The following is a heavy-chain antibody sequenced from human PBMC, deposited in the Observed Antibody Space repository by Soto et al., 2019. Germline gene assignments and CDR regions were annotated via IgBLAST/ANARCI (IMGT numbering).Heavy chain of an antibody. CDR2: ISYDGSNK. D-gene: IGHD2-2*01. CDR1: GFTFSSCG. J-gene: IGHJ4*02. V-gene: IGHV3-30*18. CDR3: AKSYIVVVPAAPIDY. Sequence: GGSLRLSCAASGFTFSSCGMHWVRQAPGKGLEWVAVISYDGSNKYYVDSVKGRFTISRDNSKNTLYLQMNSLRAEDTAVYYCAKSYIVVVPAAPIDYWGQGTLVTVSS.